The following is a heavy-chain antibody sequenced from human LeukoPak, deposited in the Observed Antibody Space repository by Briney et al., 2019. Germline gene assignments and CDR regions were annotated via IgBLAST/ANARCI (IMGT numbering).Heavy chain of an antibody. CDR2: ISSRGSTI. CDR1: GFTFSNYN. V-gene: IGHV3-48*04. Sequence: PGGSLRLSCAASGFTFSNYNMNWVRQAPGKGLEWVSYISSRGSTIYYADSVKGRFTISRDNAKNSLYLQMNSLRAEDTAVYYCARVFRSGHYDFWSGYYLDYWGQGTLVTVSS. J-gene: IGHJ4*02. CDR3: ARVFRSGHYDFWSGYYLDY. D-gene: IGHD3-3*01.